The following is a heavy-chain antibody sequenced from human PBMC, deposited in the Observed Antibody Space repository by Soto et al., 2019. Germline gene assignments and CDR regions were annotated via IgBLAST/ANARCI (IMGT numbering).Heavy chain of an antibody. J-gene: IGHJ4*02. CDR2: VHYSGST. CDR3: ARQHYYDSSGYYTWN. Sequence: ASETLSLTCTVSGGSISSYYWSWIRQPPGKGLEWIATVHYSGSTYYTPSLKNRVTISADTSKNQFSLRLNSVTAADTAVYYCARQHYYDSSGYYTWNWGQGTLVTVSS. CDR1: GGSISSYY. V-gene: IGHV4-59*04. D-gene: IGHD3-22*01.